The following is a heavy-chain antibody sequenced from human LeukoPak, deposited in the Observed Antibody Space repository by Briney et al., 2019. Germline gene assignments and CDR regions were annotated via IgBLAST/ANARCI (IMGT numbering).Heavy chain of an antibody. D-gene: IGHD3-22*01. Sequence: GASVKVSCKASGYTFTSNAMNWVRQAPGQGLEWMGWINTNTGIPTNAQGFTGRFVFSLDTSVSTTYLQISSLKAEDTAVYYCARLDRTNDKSGYNLDYWGQGTLVTVSS. CDR1: GYTFTSNA. CDR2: INTNTGIP. CDR3: ARLDRTNDKSGYNLDY. V-gene: IGHV7-4-1*02. J-gene: IGHJ4*02.